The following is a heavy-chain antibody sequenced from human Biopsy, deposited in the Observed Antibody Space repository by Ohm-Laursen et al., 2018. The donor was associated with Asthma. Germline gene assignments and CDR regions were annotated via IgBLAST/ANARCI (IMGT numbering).Heavy chain of an antibody. CDR2: INAGNGNT. CDR1: GYTFINYA. D-gene: IGHD3-9*01. J-gene: IGHJ3*02. V-gene: IGHV1-3*01. Sequence: GASVTVFCNASGYTFINYAIHWVSQAPGQWLEWLGWINAGNGNTKYSQKFQGRVTITRDTSASTAYMDLSSLRSEGAAVYYCARTYYDFLTGQVNDAFAMWGQGTMVTVSS. CDR3: ARTYYDFLTGQVNDAFAM.